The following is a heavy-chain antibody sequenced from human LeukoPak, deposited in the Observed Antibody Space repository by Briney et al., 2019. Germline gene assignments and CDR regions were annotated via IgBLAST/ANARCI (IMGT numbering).Heavy chain of an antibody. V-gene: IGHV1-69*13. Sequence: ASVKVSCKASGGTFSSNAIGWVRQAPGQGLEWMGGIIPIFGTTNYAQKFQGRVTITADESMNTAYMELSSLRPEDTAVYFCAREDSGGYYYDFWGQGTLVTVSS. CDR1: GGTFSSNA. CDR2: IIPIFGTT. J-gene: IGHJ4*02. CDR3: AREDSGGYYYDF. D-gene: IGHD3-22*01.